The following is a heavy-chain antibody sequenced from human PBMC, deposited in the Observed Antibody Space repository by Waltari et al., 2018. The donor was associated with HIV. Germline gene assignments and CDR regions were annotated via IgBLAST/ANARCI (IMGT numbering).Heavy chain of an antibody. CDR3: AKLASGWYGY. V-gene: IGHV3-23*04. CDR2: ISGGGDST. J-gene: IGHJ4*02. Sequence: VQLVESGGGLVEPGGSLRLSCAASGFTFTTYAMTWVRQAPGKGLEWVSAISGGGDSTYYADSVKGRFTISRDNSKNTLYLQMNSLRAEDTAVYFCAKLASGWYGYWGQGTLVTVSS. CDR1: GFTFTTYA. D-gene: IGHD6-19*01.